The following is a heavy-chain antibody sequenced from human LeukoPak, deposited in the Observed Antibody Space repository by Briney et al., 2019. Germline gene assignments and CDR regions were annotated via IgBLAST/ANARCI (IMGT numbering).Heavy chain of an antibody. CDR1: GFTFSSYG. Sequence: GGSLRLSCAASGFTFSSYGMHWVRQAPGKGLEWVAVIWYDRSNKYYADSVKGRFTISRDNSKNTLYLQMNSLRAEDTAVYYCASIAGTTGPFDYWGQGTLVTVSS. D-gene: IGHD1-7*01. J-gene: IGHJ4*02. CDR2: IWYDRSNK. CDR3: ASIAGTTGPFDY. V-gene: IGHV3-33*01.